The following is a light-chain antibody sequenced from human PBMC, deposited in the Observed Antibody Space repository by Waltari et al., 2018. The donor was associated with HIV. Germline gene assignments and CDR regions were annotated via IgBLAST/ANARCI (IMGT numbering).Light chain of an antibody. V-gene: IGKV3-11*01. CDR1: QSVGRN. CDR2: DAS. J-gene: IGKJ2*01. CDR3: QQRSTPFT. Sequence: DIVLTQSPVTLSLSPGERATLSCRASQSVGRNFACYQQKTGQAPRLLIFDASKRATGIPARFSGSGSGTDFTLTITSLEPEDFAVYYCQQRSTPFTFGQGTKLEIK.